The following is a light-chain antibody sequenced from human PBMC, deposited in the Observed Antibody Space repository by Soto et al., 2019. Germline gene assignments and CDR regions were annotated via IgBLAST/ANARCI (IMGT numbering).Light chain of an antibody. Sequence: FVMPQSPATLSVSPGEGATLSCRASQGIGDTLAWYQHKPGQTPRLLIYAASSRATGSPDRFSGGGPGTDFTLTISRLEPEDFAVYYCQQYGSSGTFGQGTKVDTK. CDR3: QQYGSSGT. J-gene: IGKJ1*01. CDR2: AAS. CDR1: QGIGDT. V-gene: IGKV3-20*01.